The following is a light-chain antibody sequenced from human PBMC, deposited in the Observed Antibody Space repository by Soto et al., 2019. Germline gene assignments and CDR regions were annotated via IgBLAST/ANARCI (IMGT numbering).Light chain of an antibody. V-gene: IGLV2-14*01. Sequence: QSALTQPASVSGSPGQSVTISCTGTSSDVGGYNFVSWYRQLPGEAPKLILYGVSDRPSGVSDLSGSKSGDTASLTVSGLQAEDEADYYCSSYTSTRTDVFGTGTKLTVL. CDR2: GVS. CDR1: SSDVGGYNF. J-gene: IGLJ1*01. CDR3: SSYTSTRTDV.